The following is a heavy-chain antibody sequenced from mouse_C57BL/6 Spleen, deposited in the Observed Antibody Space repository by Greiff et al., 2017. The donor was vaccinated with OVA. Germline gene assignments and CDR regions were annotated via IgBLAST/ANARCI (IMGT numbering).Heavy chain of an antibody. CDR1: GYTFTSYW. Sequence: QVQLQQPGAELVMPGASVKLSCKASGYTFTSYWMHWVKQRPGQGLEWIGEIDPSDSYTNYNQKFQGKSTLTVDKSSCTAYMQLSSLTSEESAVYYCARTPGSSYREWYFDVWGTGTTVTVCS. CDR3: ARTPGSSYREWYFDV. CDR2: IDPSDSYT. D-gene: IGHD1-1*01. V-gene: IGHV1-69*01. J-gene: IGHJ1*03.